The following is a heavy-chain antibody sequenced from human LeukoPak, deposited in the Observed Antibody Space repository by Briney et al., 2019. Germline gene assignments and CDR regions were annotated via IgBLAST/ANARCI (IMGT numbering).Heavy chain of an antibody. CDR2: ISGSGGST. CDR3: AKDHSSSGWYFLWYFDL. Sequence: GGSLRLSCAASGFTFGSYAMSWVRQAPGKGLEWVSAISGSGGSTYYADSVKGRFTISRDNSKNTLYLQMNSLRAEDTAVYYCAKDHSSSGWYFLWYFDLWGRGTLVTVSS. CDR1: GFTFGSYA. J-gene: IGHJ2*01. D-gene: IGHD6-19*01. V-gene: IGHV3-23*01.